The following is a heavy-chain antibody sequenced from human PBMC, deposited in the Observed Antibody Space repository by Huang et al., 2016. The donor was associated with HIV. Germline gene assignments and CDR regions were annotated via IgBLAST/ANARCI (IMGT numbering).Heavy chain of an antibody. CDR2: MNPKSGNT. CDR3: YSRYYFDS. CDR1: GFSFNNYD. Sequence: QVQLVQSGAEVKKPGASVKVSCKASGFSFNNYDFNWVRQASGQGLEWMGWMNPKSGNTGYAQKFQGRVTITRNTSITTAVYYCARARGFLYDSTGYYSRYYFDSWGQGTLVTISS. V-gene: IGHV1-8*03. J-gene: IGHJ4*02. D-gene: IGHD3-22*01.